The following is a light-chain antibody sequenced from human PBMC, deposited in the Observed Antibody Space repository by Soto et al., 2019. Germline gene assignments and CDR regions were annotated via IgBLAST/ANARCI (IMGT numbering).Light chain of an antibody. V-gene: IGLV2-14*03. J-gene: IGLJ1*01. CDR3: KSYTSSSTYV. CDR2: DVN. Sequence: QSALTQPASVSGSPGQSITISCTGTSSDVGGYNYVSWYQHNPGKAPKLMMYDVNNRPSGVSNRFSGSKSGNAASLTISGLQAEDEADYFCKSYTSSSTYVFGTGTKLTVL. CDR1: SSDVGGYNY.